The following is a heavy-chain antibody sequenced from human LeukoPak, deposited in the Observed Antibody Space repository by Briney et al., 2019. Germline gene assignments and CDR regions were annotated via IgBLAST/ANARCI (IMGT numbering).Heavy chain of an antibody. D-gene: IGHD5-18*01. CDR2: IYTSGST. CDR3: ARRGYSYGQHGGTFDY. CDR1: GGSISSKSYY. V-gene: IGHV4-61*02. J-gene: IGHJ4*02. Sequence: PSQTLSLTCTVSGGSISSKSYYWSWLRQPAGKGLDWIGRIYTSGSTDYNPSLKSRVTLSRDTSKNAFSLILSSLTAADTAVYYCARRGYSYGQHGGTFDYWGQGTLVTVSS.